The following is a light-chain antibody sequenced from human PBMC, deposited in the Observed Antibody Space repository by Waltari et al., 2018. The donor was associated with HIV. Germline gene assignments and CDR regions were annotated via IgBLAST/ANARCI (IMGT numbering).Light chain of an antibody. J-gene: IGLJ1*01. CDR2: MLS. Sequence: QSALAQPASVSGSPGQSITISCAGAVVDSGPEIYVSWYQQHPGRAPRLLIYMLSRRPSGVSDRFSGSSSGMSATLTISGLQSDDEAHYYCSSYSTITSLFVFGTGTRVTVL. CDR3: SSYSTITSLFV. V-gene: IGLV2-14*01. CDR1: VVDSGPEIY.